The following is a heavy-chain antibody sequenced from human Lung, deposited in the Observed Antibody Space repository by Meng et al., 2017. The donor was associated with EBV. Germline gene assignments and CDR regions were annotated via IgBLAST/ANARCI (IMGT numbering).Heavy chain of an antibody. J-gene: IGHJ4*02. Sequence: QIPLKESGPTLVQPTPTLPLTCTFSGFSLSTRGVGVGWIRQPPGKALEWLALIYWDDDKRYSPSLKSRLTITKDTSKNRVVLTMTNMDPVDAATYYCAHIIAARPFDYWGQGTLVTVSS. D-gene: IGHD6-6*01. V-gene: IGHV2-5*02. CDR1: GFSLSTRGVG. CDR2: IYWDDDK. CDR3: AHIIAARPFDY.